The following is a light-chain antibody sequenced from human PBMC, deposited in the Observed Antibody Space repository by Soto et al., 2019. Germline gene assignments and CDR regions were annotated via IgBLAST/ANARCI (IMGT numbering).Light chain of an antibody. CDR3: QQYGTSPLT. V-gene: IGKV3-20*01. CDR1: QSVSSNY. CDR2: AAS. J-gene: IGKJ4*01. Sequence: EIVLTQSPGTLSLSPGERATLSCRASQSVSSNYLAWYQQRPGQTPRLLIYAASSRATGIPDRFSGSGSGTDFALTISRLEPEDFAVYDCQQYGTSPLTFGGGTNVEIK.